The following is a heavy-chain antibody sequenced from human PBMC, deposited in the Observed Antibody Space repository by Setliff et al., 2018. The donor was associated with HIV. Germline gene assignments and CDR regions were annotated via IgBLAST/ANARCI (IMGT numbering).Heavy chain of an antibody. V-gene: IGHV4-39*02. CDR1: GGSISGSSYY. CDR3: ARVRLELRQYWFDS. D-gene: IGHD1-7*01. J-gene: IGHJ5*01. CDR2: MYYSGST. Sequence: SETLSLTCIVSGGSISGSSYYWGWIRQSPGKGLEWIGNMYYSGSTYYNPSLKSRVTISVDTSKNHLSLKLTSVTAADTAVYYCARVRLELRQYWFDSWGQGSPVTVSS.